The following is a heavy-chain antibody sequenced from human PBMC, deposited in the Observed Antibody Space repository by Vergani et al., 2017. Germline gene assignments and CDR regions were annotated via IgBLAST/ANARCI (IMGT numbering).Heavy chain of an antibody. CDR1: GFTFSGSA. V-gene: IGHV3-73*01. J-gene: IGHJ4*02. Sequence: EVQLVESGGGLVQPGGSLKLSCAASGFTFSGSAMHWVRQASGKGLEWVGRIRSKANSYATAYAASVKGRFTISRDDSKNTAYLQMNSLKTEDTAVYYCTRLGSGPYFYDSSGYYKPDYWGQGTLVTVSS. CDR2: IRSKANSYAT. CDR3: TRLGSGPYFYDSSGYYKPDY. D-gene: IGHD3-22*01.